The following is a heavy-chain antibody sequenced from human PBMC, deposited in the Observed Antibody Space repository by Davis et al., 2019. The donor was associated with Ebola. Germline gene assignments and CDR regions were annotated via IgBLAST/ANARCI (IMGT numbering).Heavy chain of an antibody. D-gene: IGHD6-19*01. CDR3: ARDNDGGWHYYYYGMDV. V-gene: IGHV3-74*01. CDR1: GFTFSSYW. Sequence: GESLKISCAASGFTFSSYWMSWVRQAPGKGLVWVSRINSDGSSTNYADSVKGRFTVSRDNAKNSLYLQMNSLRAEDTAVYYCARDNDGGWHYYYYGMDVWGQGTTVTVSS. CDR2: INSDGSST. J-gene: IGHJ6*02.